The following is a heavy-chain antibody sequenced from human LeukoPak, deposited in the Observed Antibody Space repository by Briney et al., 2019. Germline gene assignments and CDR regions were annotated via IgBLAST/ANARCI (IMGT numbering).Heavy chain of an antibody. Sequence: SQTLSLTCAISGDSVSRNSATWNWIRQSPSRGLEWLGRTYYRSKWDYDYAVSVKSRITINPDTSKNQFSLQLKSVTPEDTAVYNCPRNYYGSGSYYSHFDYWGQGTLVTVSS. CDR2: TYYRSKWDY. V-gene: IGHV6-1*01. CDR3: PRNYYGSGSYYSHFDY. CDR1: GDSVSRNSAT. J-gene: IGHJ4*02. D-gene: IGHD3-10*01.